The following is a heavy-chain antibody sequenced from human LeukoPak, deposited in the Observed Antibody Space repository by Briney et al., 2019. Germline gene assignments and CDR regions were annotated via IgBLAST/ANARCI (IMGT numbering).Heavy chain of an antibody. D-gene: IGHD6-19*01. J-gene: IGHJ3*02. CDR2: IKSKTDGGTT. CDR1: GFTFSNAW. Sequence: GGSLRLSCAASGFTFSNAWMSWVRQAPGKGLEWVGRIKSKTDGGTTDYAAPVKGRFTISRDDSKNTLYLQMNSLKTEDTAVYYCTTDLYAVAGYDAFDIWGQGTMVTVSS. V-gene: IGHV3-15*01. CDR3: TTDLYAVAGYDAFDI.